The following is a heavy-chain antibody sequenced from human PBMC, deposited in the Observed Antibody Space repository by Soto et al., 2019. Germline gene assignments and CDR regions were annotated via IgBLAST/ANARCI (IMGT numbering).Heavy chain of an antibody. D-gene: IGHD4-17*01. CDR2: IYHSGST. CDR3: ASGITVTTSDFFDY. CDR1: GGSISSGGYS. J-gene: IGHJ4*02. V-gene: IGHV4-30-2*01. Sequence: PSETLSLTCAVSGGSISSGGYSWSWIRQPPGKGLEWIGYIYHSGSTYYNPSLKSRVTISVDRSKNQFSLKLSSVTAADTAVYYCASGITVTTSDFFDYWGQGTLVTVSS.